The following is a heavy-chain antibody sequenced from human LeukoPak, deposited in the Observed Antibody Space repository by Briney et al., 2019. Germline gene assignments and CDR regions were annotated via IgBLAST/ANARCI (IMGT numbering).Heavy chain of an antibody. D-gene: IGHD3-3*01. CDR2: ISSSSSYI. CDR3: ARTGDYDFWSDYHFYYYYYMDV. CDR1: GFTFSSYS. J-gene: IGHJ6*03. Sequence: PGGSLRLSCAASGFTFSSYSMNWVRQAPGKGLEWVSSISSSSSYIYYADSVKGRFTISRDNAKNSMYLQMHSLRAEDTAVYYCARTGDYDFWSDYHFYYYYYMDVWGKGTTVTVSS. V-gene: IGHV3-21*01.